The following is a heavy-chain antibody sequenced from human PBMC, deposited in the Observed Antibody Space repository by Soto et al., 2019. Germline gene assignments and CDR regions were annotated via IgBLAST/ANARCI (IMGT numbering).Heavy chain of an antibody. CDR2: ISSNSAYI. D-gene: IGHD6-13*01. Sequence: VGSLRLSCAASGFTFRSFTMNWVRQAPGKGLEWVSTISSNSAYIYYTDALRGRFTISRDNAKDSLHLQMNSLRAEDTAVYYCTRDASRDSSARGWFDPWGPGTLVTVSS. CDR3: TRDASRDSSARGWFDP. CDR1: GFTFRSFT. V-gene: IGHV3-21*01. J-gene: IGHJ5*02.